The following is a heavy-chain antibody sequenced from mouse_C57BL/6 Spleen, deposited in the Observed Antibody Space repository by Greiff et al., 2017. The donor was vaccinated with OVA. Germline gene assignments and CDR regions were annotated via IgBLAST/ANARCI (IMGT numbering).Heavy chain of an antibody. D-gene: IGHD1-3*01. J-gene: IGHJ3*01. CDR1: GYTFTSYW. Sequence: QVQLQQPGTELVKPGASVKLSYKASGYTFTSYWMHWVKQRPGQGLEWIGNINPSNGGTNYNEKFKSKATLTVDKSSSTAYMQLSSLTSEDSAVYYCAIRGWFAYWGQGTLVTVSA. CDR3: AIRGWFAY. CDR2: INPSNGGT. V-gene: IGHV1-53*01.